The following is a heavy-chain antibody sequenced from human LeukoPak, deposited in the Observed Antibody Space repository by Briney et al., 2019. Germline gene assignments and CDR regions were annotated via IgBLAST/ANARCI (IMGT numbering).Heavy chain of an antibody. CDR1: GYTFTGHY. Sequence: ASVKVSCKASGYTFTGHYMHWVRQAPGQGLEWMGRINPDSGGTNYAQNFQDRVTMSRDTASSTAYMELSRLRSDDTAVYYCARFEYSYGSGRHKPFYYYGMDVWGQGITVTVS. J-gene: IGHJ6*02. V-gene: IGHV1-2*06. D-gene: IGHD3-10*01. CDR3: ARFEYSYGSGRHKPFYYYGMDV. CDR2: INPDSGGT.